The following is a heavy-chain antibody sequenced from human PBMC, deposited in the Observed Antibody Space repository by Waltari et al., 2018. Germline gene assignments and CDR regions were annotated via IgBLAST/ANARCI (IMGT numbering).Heavy chain of an antibody. CDR2: IYWNDDK. J-gene: IGHJ3*02. Sequence: QITLKESGHTLVKPTQTLTLTCTFSGFSLSTSGVGVGWIRQPPGKALEWLALIYWNDDKRYSPSLKSRLTITKDTSKNQVVLTMTNMDPVDTATYYCAHRNFDWLFVQWGLDAFDIWGQGTMVTVSS. CDR3: AHRNFDWLFVQWGLDAFDI. CDR1: GFSLSTSGVG. V-gene: IGHV2-5*01. D-gene: IGHD3-9*01.